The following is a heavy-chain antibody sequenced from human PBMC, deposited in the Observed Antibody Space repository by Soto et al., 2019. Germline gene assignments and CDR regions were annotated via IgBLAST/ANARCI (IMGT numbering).Heavy chain of an antibody. V-gene: IGHV3-23*01. J-gene: IGHJ3*02. CDR1: AFTFNSYA. D-gene: IGHD3-22*01. CDR2: VSGSGGST. Sequence: GGSLRLSCAASAFTFNSYAMSWFRQTPGKGLEWVSGVSGSGGSTYYADSVKGRFTISRDNSKNTLYVQMNSLRAEDTAVYYCAKFTTYYYDSGGYKAFDIWGQGTMVTVSS. CDR3: AKFTTYYYDSGGYKAFDI.